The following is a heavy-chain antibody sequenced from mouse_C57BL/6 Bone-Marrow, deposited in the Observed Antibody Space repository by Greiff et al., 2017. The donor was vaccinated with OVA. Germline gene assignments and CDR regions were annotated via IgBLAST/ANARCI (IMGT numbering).Heavy chain of an antibody. CDR1: GYSFTGYY. Sequence: EVQLQQSGPELVKPGASVKISCKASGYSFTGYYMNWVKQSPEKSLEWIGEINPSTGGTTYNQKFKAKATLTVDKSSSTAYMQLKSLTSEDSAVYYCARPGGFAYWGQGTLVTVSA. J-gene: IGHJ3*01. CDR2: INPSTGGT. CDR3: ARPGGFAY. V-gene: IGHV1-42*01.